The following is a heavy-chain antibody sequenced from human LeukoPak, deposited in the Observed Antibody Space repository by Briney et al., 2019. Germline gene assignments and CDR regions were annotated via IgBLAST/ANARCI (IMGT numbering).Heavy chain of an antibody. CDR2: VKADGSEK. CDR3: AKDVFDP. Sequence: PGGSLRLSCAASGFTFSSSWMSWVRQAPGKGLEWVANVKADGSEKYYVDSVKGRFTISRDNAKNSVYLQMSSLRVEDTAVYYCAKDVFDPWGQGTLVTVSS. J-gene: IGHJ5*02. CDR1: GFTFSSSW. V-gene: IGHV3-7*01.